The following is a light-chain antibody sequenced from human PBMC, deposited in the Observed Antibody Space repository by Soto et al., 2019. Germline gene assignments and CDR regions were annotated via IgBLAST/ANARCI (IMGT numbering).Light chain of an antibody. Sequence: IVMTQSPLSLPVTPGEPASISCRSSQSLLHSDGYNYFDWYLQKPGQSPQLLIYLGSNRASGVPDRFSGSGSGTDFTLKISRVEAEDVGVYYCLQARQTPWTFGEGTKVEIK. V-gene: IGKV2-28*01. CDR2: LGS. CDR3: LQARQTPWT. CDR1: QSLLHSDGYNY. J-gene: IGKJ1*01.